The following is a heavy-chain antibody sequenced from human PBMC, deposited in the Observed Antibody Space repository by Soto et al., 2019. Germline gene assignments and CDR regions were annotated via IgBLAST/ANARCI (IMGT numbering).Heavy chain of an antibody. CDR2: MSMDGSNK. D-gene: IGHD3-10*02. CDR3: ARDRVPYVYFYYGMDV. V-gene: IGHV3-30-3*01. CDR1: GLAFNNYS. J-gene: IGHJ6*02. Sequence: QVQLVESGGGVVQPGRSLRLSCAASGLAFNNYSMHWVRQAPGKGLAWVAIMSMDGSNKYYADSVKGRFTISRDNSKGILYLQMSSLRPEDTAVYFCARDRVPYVYFYYGMDVWGQGATVTVSS.